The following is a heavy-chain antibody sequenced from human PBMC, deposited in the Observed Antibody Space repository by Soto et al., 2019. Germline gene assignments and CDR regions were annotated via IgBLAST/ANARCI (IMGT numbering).Heavy chain of an antibody. J-gene: IGHJ6*02. CDR1: GGSISSGDYY. D-gene: IGHD2-2*01. CDR3: ASLPLYCSSTSCYFSADV. V-gene: IGHV4-30-4*01. CDR2: IYYSGST. Sequence: PSETLSLTCTVSGGSISSGDYYWSWIRQPPGKGLEWIGYIYYSGSTYYNPSLKSRVTISVDTSKNQFSLKLSSVTAADTAVYYCASLPLYCSSTSCYFSADVWGQGTTVTRLL.